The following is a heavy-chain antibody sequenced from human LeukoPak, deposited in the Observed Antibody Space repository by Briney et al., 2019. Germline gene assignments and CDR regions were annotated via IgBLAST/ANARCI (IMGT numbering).Heavy chain of an antibody. Sequence: PGRSLRLSCAASGFTFDDYAMHWVRQAPGKGLEWVSGISWNSGSTGYADSVKGRFTISRDNAKNSLYLQMNSLRAEDTAVYYCARDWYNNSDAFDIWGQGTMVTVSS. D-gene: IGHD4-11*01. J-gene: IGHJ3*02. V-gene: IGHV3-9*01. CDR1: GFTFDDYA. CDR3: ARDWYNNSDAFDI. CDR2: ISWNSGST.